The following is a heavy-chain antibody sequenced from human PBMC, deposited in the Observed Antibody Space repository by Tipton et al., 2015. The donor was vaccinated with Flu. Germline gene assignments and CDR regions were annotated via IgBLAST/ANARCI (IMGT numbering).Heavy chain of an antibody. CDR2: IYHSGST. D-gene: IGHD6-19*01. CDR3: AGGPEQWLVNPHYFDY. J-gene: IGHJ4*02. V-gene: IGHV4-38-2*02. Sequence: TLSLTCTVSGYSISSGYYWGWIRQPPGKGLEWIGSIYHSGSTYYNPSLKSRVTISVDTSKNQFSLKLSSVTAADTTVYYCAGGPEQWLVNPHYFDYWGQGTLVTVS. CDR1: GYSISSGYY.